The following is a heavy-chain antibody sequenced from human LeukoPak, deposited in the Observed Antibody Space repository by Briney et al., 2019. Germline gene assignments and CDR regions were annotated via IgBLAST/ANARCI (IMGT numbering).Heavy chain of an antibody. CDR1: GFSIRNFA. J-gene: IGHJ6*03. Sequence: GGSLRLSCEASGFSIRNFAMSWVRQAPGKGLEWVAAISFDGVDRQHADSVRGRLTVSRDNSRNTVFLQMDSLRPEDTGVYFCARDPRATGYYYYYMDVWGKGTTV. CDR2: ISFDGVDR. D-gene: IGHD3-9*01. CDR3: ARDPRATGYYYYYMDV. V-gene: IGHV3-30*04.